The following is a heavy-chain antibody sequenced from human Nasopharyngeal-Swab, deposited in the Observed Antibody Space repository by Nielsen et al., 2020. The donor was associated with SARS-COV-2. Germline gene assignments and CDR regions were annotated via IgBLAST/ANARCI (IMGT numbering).Heavy chain of an antibody. Sequence: VRQMPGKGLEWVSGISGSGGSTSYADSVKGRFTISRDNSKNTLYVQMNSLRAEDTVVYYCAKGGYCSSTSCKDFFDYWGQGTLVTVSS. D-gene: IGHD2-2*01. CDR2: ISGSGGST. J-gene: IGHJ4*02. CDR3: AKGGYCSSTSCKDFFDY. V-gene: IGHV3-23*01.